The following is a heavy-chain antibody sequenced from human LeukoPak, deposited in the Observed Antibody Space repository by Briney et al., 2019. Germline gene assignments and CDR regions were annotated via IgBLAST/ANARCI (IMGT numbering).Heavy chain of an antibody. CDR1: GFTFSSYA. CDR3: AKQSAGVD. D-gene: IGHD1-14*01. J-gene: IGHJ4*02. V-gene: IGHV3-23*01. CDR2: ITGNSGAT. Sequence: GGSLRLSCAASGFTFSSYAMSWVRQPPGKGLEWVSAITGNSGATYHTDSVKGWFTISRDNSKNTLYLQMNSLRADDTALYYCAKQSAGVDWGQGTLVTVSS.